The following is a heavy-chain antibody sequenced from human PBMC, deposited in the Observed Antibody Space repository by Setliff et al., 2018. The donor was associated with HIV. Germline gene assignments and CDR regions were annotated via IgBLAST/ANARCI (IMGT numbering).Heavy chain of an antibody. J-gene: IGHJ4*02. CDR2: IRNDGSDK. V-gene: IGHV3-30*02. CDR1: GFTFSSYG. CDR3: AMSPYSSGLFDY. Sequence: GGSLRLSCAASGFTFSSYGVHWVRQAPGKGLEWVAFIRNDGSDKHYVDSVKGRFTISRDNSKNTLYLQRNSPRAEDTAVYYCAMSPYSSGLFDYWGQGTLVTVSS. D-gene: IGHD6-19*01.